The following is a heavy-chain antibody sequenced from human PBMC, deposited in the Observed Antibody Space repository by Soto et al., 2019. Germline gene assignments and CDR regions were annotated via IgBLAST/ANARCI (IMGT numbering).Heavy chain of an antibody. D-gene: IGHD3-10*01. J-gene: IGHJ5*02. CDR3: ARPAGSGSGSGWFDP. CDR1: GGSISSYY. V-gene: IGHV4-59*01. CDR2: ISYRGST. Sequence: QVQLQESGPGLVKPSETLSLTCTVSGGSISSYYWSWIRQPPGKGLEWIGYISYRGSTNYNPSLKSRGTISVDTSKNQFSLKLTSVTAADTAVYYCARPAGSGSGSGWFDPWGQGTLVTVSS.